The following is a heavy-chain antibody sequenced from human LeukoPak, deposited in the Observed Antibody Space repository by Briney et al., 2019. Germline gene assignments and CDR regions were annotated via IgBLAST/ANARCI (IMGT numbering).Heavy chain of an antibody. Sequence: GESLKISCKSSGYSFTSYWIGWVRQMPGKGLEWMGIIYPGDSDTRYSPSFQGQVTISADKSISTAYLQWSSLKASDTAMYYCARRRYYYDSSGYGSYYFDYWGQGTLVTVSS. CDR1: GYSFTSYW. V-gene: IGHV5-51*01. J-gene: IGHJ4*02. CDR3: ARRRYYYDSSGYGSYYFDY. D-gene: IGHD3-22*01. CDR2: IYPGDSDT.